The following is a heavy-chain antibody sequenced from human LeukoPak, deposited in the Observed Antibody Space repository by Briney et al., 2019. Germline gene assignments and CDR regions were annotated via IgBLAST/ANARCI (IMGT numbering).Heavy chain of an antibody. CDR1: GFTFSSYG. J-gene: IGHJ4*02. Sequence: GGSLRLSCAASGFTFSSYGMHWVCQAPGKGLEWVAVISYDGSNKYYADSVKGRFTISRDNSKNTLYLQMNSLRAEDTAVYYCAKGYCSGGSCYRDYWGQGTLVTVSS. CDR3: AKGYCSGGSCYRDY. CDR2: ISYDGSNK. D-gene: IGHD2-15*01. V-gene: IGHV3-30*18.